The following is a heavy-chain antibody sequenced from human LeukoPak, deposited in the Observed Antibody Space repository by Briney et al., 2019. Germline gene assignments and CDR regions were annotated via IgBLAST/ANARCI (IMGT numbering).Heavy chain of an antibody. J-gene: IGHJ3*02. V-gene: IGHV4-34*01. CDR3: ARDKGYYGSGSPDDAFDI. CDR1: GGSFSGYY. D-gene: IGHD3-10*01. CDR2: INHSGST. Sequence: SEKLSLTCAVYGGSFSGYYWSWIRQPPGKGLEWIGEINHSGSTNYNPSLKSRVTMSVDTSKNQFSLKLISVTAADTAVYYCARDKGYYGSGSPDDAFDIRGQGTPGTVSS.